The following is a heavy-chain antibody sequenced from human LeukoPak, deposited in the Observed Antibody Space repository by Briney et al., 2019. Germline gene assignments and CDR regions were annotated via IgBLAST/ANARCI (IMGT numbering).Heavy chain of an antibody. CDR3: ARGSVTTGPFGMDV. J-gene: IGHJ6*02. D-gene: IGHD5-18*01. CDR2: ISGSGGVT. Sequence: GGSLRLSCAASGFTLSSYAMSWVRQAPGKGLEWVSTISGSGGVTYYADSVKGRFTISRDNSKNTLYLQMNSLRAEDTAVYYCARGSVTTGPFGMDVWGQGTTVTVSS. V-gene: IGHV3-23*01. CDR1: GFTLSSYA.